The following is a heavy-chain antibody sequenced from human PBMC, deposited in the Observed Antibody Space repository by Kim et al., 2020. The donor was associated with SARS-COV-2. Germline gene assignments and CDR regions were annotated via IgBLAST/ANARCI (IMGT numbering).Heavy chain of an antibody. D-gene: IGHD5-12*01. J-gene: IGHJ4*02. CDR2: ISGSGGST. CDR1: GFTFSSYA. V-gene: IGHV3-23*01. CDR3: ANPRGRRSGYEFDY. Sequence: GGSLRLSCAASGFTFSSYAMSWVRQAPGKGLEWVSAISGSGGSTYYADSVKGRFTISRDNSKNTLYLQMNSLRAEDTAVYYCANPRGRRSGYEFDYWGQGTLVTVSS.